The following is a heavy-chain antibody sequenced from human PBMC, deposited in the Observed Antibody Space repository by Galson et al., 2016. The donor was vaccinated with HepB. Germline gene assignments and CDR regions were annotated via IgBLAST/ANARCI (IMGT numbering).Heavy chain of an antibody. CDR2: ISFDGTEK. D-gene: IGHD6-19*01. CDR1: GFTFSDNA. CDR3: ARDGSGWLFDS. Sequence: SLRLSCADSGFTFSDNAMHWVRQAPGKGLEWVAPISFDGTEKYYADSVRGRLTISRDNAKNSLYLQMNSLRAEDTAVYYCARDGSGWLFDSWGQGTLVTVSS. J-gene: IGHJ4*02. V-gene: IGHV3-30*04.